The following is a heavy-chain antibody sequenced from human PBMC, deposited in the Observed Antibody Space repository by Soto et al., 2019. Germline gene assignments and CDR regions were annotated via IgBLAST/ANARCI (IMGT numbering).Heavy chain of an antibody. Sequence: GGSLRLSCAASGFTFSSYAMSWVRQAPGKGLEWVSAFRGDGTGAHYADSVKGRFTISRDNSKNTLYLHMNSLRAEDTAVNYFAKLPKYDILTVYPNYFNSWGKETRVTVSS. CDR2: FRGDGTGA. CDR3: AKLPKYDILTVYPNYFNS. V-gene: IGHV3-23*01. D-gene: IGHD3-9*01. CDR1: GFTFSSYA. J-gene: IGHJ4*02.